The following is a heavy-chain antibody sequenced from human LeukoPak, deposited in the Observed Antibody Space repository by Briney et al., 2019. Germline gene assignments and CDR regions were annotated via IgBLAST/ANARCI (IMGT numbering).Heavy chain of an antibody. D-gene: IGHD3-22*01. V-gene: IGHV1-46*01. CDR1: GYTFTSYY. CDR3: ARIFMRINYYDSSGSAFDI. J-gene: IGHJ3*02. Sequence: GASVKVSCKASGYTFTSYYMHWVRQAPGQGLEWMGIINPSGGSTSYAQKFQGRVTMTRDTSTSTVYMELSSLRSEDTAVYYCARIFMRINYYDSSGSAFDIWGQGTMVTVSS. CDR2: INPSGGST.